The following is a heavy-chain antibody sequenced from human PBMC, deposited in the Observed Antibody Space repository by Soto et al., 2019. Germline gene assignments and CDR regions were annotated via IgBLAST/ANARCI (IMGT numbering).Heavy chain of an antibody. Sequence: QVQLVESGGGVVQPGRSLRLCCAASGFTFSSYGMHWVRQAPGEGLEWVAVIWYDGSNKYYADSVKGRFTISRDNSKNTLCLEMNSLRAEDTAVYYCVRDGGYYGAGSYFDPWAQGSLVTVSS. J-gene: IGHJ5*02. CDR3: VRDGGYYGAGSYFDP. D-gene: IGHD3-10*01. CDR1: GFTFSSYG. V-gene: IGHV3-33*01. CDR2: IWYDGSNK.